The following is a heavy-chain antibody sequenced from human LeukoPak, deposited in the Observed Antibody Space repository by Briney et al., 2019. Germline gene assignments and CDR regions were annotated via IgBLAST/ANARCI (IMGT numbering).Heavy chain of an antibody. CDR2: IIPIFGIA. CDR1: GGTFSSYA. D-gene: IGHD3-22*01. CDR3: ASNYYDSSGYYGG. V-gene: IGHV1-69*04. J-gene: IGHJ4*02. Sequence: SVKVSCKASGGTFSSYAISWVRQAPGRGLEWMGRIIPIFGIANYAQKFQGRVTITADKSTSTAYMELSSLRSEDTAVYYCASNYYDSSGYYGGWGQGTLVTVSS.